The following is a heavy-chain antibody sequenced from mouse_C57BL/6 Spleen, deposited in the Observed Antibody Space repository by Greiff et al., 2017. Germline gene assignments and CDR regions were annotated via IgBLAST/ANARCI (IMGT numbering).Heavy chain of an antibody. Sequence: QVQLQQSGAELVKPGASVKISCKASGYAFSSYWMNWVKQRPGKGLEWIGQIYPGDGDTTYNGKFKGKATLTADKSSSTAYMQLSSLTSEDSAVYFWSRVDGYCSASWFAYRGQGTLVTVAA. V-gene: IGHV1-80*01. CDR3: SRVDGYCSASWFAY. D-gene: IGHD2-3*01. J-gene: IGHJ3*01. CDR1: GYAFSSYW. CDR2: IYPGDGDT.